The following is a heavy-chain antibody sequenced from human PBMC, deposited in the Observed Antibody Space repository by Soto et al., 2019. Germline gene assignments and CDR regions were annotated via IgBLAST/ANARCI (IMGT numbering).Heavy chain of an antibody. CDR1: GYTFTNYG. Sequence: GASVKVSCKASGYTFTNYGISWVRQAPGQGLEWMGWINVYNGNTKYAQKVQGRVTMTTDTSTSTAYTELRSLRSDDTAVYYCARGVGSGSYYHQYNWFDPWGQGTLVTVSS. V-gene: IGHV1-18*01. CDR3: ARGVGSGSYYHQYNWFDP. CDR2: INVYNGNT. J-gene: IGHJ5*02. D-gene: IGHD3-10*01.